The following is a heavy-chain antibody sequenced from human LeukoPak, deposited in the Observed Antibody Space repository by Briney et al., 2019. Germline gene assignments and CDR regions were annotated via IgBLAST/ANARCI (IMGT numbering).Heavy chain of an antibody. D-gene: IGHD2-8*01. CDR3: ARGWSSDFDY. CDR2: LNTKNGDT. Sequence: ASVKVSCKTSGYTFTGYYIHWVRQAPGQELQWMGWLNTKNGDTTYAQKFQGRVTMTRDTSISTAYMELSSLKSDDTAIYYCARGWSSDFDYWGQGTLVTVSS. CDR1: GYTFTGYY. J-gene: IGHJ4*02. V-gene: IGHV1-2*02.